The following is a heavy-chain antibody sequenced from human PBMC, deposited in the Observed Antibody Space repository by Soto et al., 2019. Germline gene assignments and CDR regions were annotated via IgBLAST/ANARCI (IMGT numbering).Heavy chain of an antibody. CDR1: GGSFSGYY. J-gene: IGHJ4*02. CDR2: IYHSGST. Sequence: QVQLQQWGAGLLKPSETLSLTCAVYGGSFSGYYWSWIRQPPGKGLEWIGEIYHSGSTKYNPSLKRRVTISVDTSKNQFSLKLSSVTAADTAVYYCARGSPYSGYAWWGQGTLVTVSS. CDR3: ARGSPYSGYAW. V-gene: IGHV4-34*01. D-gene: IGHD5-12*01.